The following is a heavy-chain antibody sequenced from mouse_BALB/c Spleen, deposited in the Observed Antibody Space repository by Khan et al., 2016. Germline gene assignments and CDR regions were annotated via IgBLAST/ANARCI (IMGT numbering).Heavy chain of an antibody. CDR2: IWAEGRK. CDR3: SSDSVGFAY. Sequence: QVQLKESGPGLVAPSQSLSITCTVSGFSLTGYGVNWVRQSPGKGLEWVGEIWAEGRKEYTSALKYGVRRSKDNSKSQDVVNMKRLKTVDTANYYCSSDSVGFAYWGQGTLVIVSA. V-gene: IGHV2-6-7*01. J-gene: IGHJ3*01. CDR1: GFSLTGYG.